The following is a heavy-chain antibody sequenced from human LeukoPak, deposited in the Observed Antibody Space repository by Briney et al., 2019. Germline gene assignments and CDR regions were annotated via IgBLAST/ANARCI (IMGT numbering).Heavy chain of an antibody. V-gene: IGHV5-51*01. D-gene: IGHD3-22*01. J-gene: IGHJ3*02. Sequence: GESLKISCKGSGYSLITYWIGWVRQMPGKGLEWMGIIYPGDSDTRYSPSFQGQVTISADKSISTAYLQWSSLKASDTAMYYCAILGGYYERSDAFDIWGQGTMVTVSS. CDR3: AILGGYYERSDAFDI. CDR2: IYPGDSDT. CDR1: GYSLITYW.